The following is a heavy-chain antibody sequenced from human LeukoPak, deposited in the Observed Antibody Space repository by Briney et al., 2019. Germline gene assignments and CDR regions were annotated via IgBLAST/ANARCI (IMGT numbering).Heavy chain of an antibody. D-gene: IGHD6-19*01. J-gene: IGHJ5*02. CDR1: GFTFSSYG. CDR3: ARSGTIAVAGHWGGPTWFGP. V-gene: IGHV3-33*01. CDR2: IWYDGSNK. Sequence: GGSLRLSCAASGFTFSSYGMHWVRQAPGKGLEWVAVIWYDGSNKYYADSVKGRFTISRDNSKNKLYLQMNSLRAEDRAVYSLARSGTIAVAGHWGGPTWFGPGDRGPLVTVSP.